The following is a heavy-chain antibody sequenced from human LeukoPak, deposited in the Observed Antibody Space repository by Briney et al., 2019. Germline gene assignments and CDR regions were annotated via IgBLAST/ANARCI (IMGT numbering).Heavy chain of an antibody. CDR3: VRDVDY. V-gene: IGHV4-38-2*02. CDR2: IHHSGST. Sequence: SETLSLTCTVSGYSISSGYFWGWIRQPPGKGLEWIGSIHHSGSTYHNPSLKSQVTISVDTSKNQFSLKLSSVTAANTAVYYCVRDVDYWGQGTLVTVSS. CDR1: GYSISSGYF. J-gene: IGHJ4*02.